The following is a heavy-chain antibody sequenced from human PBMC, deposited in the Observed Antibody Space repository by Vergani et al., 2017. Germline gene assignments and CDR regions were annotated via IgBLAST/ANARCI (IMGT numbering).Heavy chain of an antibody. CDR3: AGESTVTTGGWFDP. D-gene: IGHD4-17*01. J-gene: IGHJ5*02. CDR1: GFTFSSYW. V-gene: IGHV3-7*03. CDR2: IKQDGSEK. Sequence: EVQLVESGGGLVQPGGSLRLSCAASGFTFSSYWMSWVRQAPGKGLEWVANIKQDGSEKYYVDSVKGRFTISRDNAKNSLYLQMNSLRAEDTGVYYCAGESTVTTGGWFDPWGQGTLVTVSS.